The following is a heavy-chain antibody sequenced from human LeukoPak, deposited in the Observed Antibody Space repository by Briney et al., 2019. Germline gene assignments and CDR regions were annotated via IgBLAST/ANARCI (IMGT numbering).Heavy chain of an antibody. CDR2: IYYSGST. CDR3: ARVLVDCSGGSCYMIDY. CDR1: GGSISSSSYY. V-gene: IGHV4-39*07. Sequence: TSETLSLTCTVSGGSISSSSYYWGWIRQPPGKGLEWIGSIYYSGSTYYNPSLKSRVTISVDTSKNQFSLKLSSVTAADTAVYYCARVLVDCSGGSCYMIDYWGQGTLVTVSS. J-gene: IGHJ4*02. D-gene: IGHD2-15*01.